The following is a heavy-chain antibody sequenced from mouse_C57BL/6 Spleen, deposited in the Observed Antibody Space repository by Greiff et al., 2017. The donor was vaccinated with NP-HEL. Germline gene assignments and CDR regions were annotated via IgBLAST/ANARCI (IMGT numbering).Heavy chain of an antibody. Sequence: EVKLMESGGGLVQPGGSLSLSCAASGFTFTDYYMSWVRQPPGKALEWLGFIRNKANGYTTEYSASVKGRFTISRDNSQSILYLQMNALRAEDSATDYCARSPLYGSSPYYAMDYWGQGPSVTVSS. V-gene: IGHV7-3*01. D-gene: IGHD1-1*01. CDR1: GFTFTDYY. CDR2: IRNKANGYTT. J-gene: IGHJ4*01. CDR3: ARSPLYGSSPYYAMDY.